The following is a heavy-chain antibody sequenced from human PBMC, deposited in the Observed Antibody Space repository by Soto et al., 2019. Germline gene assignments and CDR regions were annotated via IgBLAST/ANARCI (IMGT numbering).Heavy chain of an antibody. D-gene: IGHD3-10*01. V-gene: IGHV4-39*01. Sequence: SETLSLTCTVSGGSISSSNYYWGWIRQPPGKGLEWIGSIYYSGYTYKNPSLRSRVTISLDTSKNQFSLILSSVTAADTAVYYCARRAYYGSGGYSPYYFDFWGQGTLVTVSS. CDR1: GGSISSSNYY. CDR3: ARRAYYGSGGYSPYYFDF. J-gene: IGHJ4*02. CDR2: IYYSGYT.